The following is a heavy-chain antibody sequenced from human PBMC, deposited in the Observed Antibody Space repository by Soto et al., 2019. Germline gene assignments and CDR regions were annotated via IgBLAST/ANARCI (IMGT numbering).Heavy chain of an antibody. CDR3: ARGIRGYSYGEFDY. J-gene: IGHJ4*02. D-gene: IGHD5-18*01. CDR1: GGSFSVYY. V-gene: IGHV4-34*01. CDR2: INHSGST. Sequence: PSETLSLTCAVYGGSFSVYYWSWIRQPPGKGLEWIGEINHSGSTNYNPSLKSRVTISVDTSKNQFSLKLSSVTAADTAVYYCARGIRGYSYGEFDYWGQGTLVTVSS.